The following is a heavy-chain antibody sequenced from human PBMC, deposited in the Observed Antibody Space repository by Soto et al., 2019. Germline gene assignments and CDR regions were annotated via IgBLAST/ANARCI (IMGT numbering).Heavy chain of an antibody. Sequence: QVQLVQSGAEVKKPGSSVKVSCKASGGTFSSYAISWVRQAPGQGLEWMGGIIPIFGTANYAQKFQGRVTITADESTNTAYMELSSLRSEDTAVYYGARDGYIKGWFDPWGQGTLVTVSS. V-gene: IGHV1-69*12. J-gene: IGHJ5*02. CDR1: GGTFSSYA. CDR3: ARDGYIKGWFDP. CDR2: IIPIFGTA. D-gene: IGHD5-12*01.